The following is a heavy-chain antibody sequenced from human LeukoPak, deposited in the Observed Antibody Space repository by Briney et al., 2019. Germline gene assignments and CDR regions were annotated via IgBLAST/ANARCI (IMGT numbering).Heavy chain of an antibody. V-gene: IGHV3-74*01. CDR2: INSDGSST. J-gene: IGHJ6*03. Sequence: PGGSLRLSCAASGFTFSSYWMHWVRQAPGKGLVWVSRINSDGSSTSYADSVKGRFTISRDNAKNTLYLQMNSLRAEDTAVYYCARGPFLRNGDYNGPPRRYYYYMDVWGKGTTVTVSS. CDR1: GFTFSSYW. CDR3: ARGPFLRNGDYNGPPRRYYYYMDV. D-gene: IGHD4-17*01.